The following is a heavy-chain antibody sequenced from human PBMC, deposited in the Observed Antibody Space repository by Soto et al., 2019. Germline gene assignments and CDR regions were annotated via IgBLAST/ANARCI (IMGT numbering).Heavy chain of an antibody. CDR3: ARVGPGAPVNDY. D-gene: IGHD4-17*01. V-gene: IGHV3-48*01. CDR2: ISSSSSTI. Sequence: EVQLVESGGGLVQPGGSLRLSCAASGFTFSTFGMDWVRQAPGKGLEWVSYISSSSSTIYYADFVKGRFTISRDNAKTSLHLQMNSLRADDTAVYYCARVGPGAPVNDYWGQGTLVTVSS. CDR1: GFTFSTFG. J-gene: IGHJ4*02.